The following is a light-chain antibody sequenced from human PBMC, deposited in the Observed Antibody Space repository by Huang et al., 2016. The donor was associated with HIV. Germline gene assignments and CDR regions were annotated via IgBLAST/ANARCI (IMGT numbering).Light chain of an antibody. V-gene: IGKV3-11*01. Sequence: EIVLTQSPATLSLSPGERANLSCRASQSVSSYLAWYQQKPGQAPRLLIYDSSNRATVIPARVSGMWSWTCVTLSINSREPEVFAVYDCQQRSNWLTFGGGTKVGLK. CDR2: DSS. CDR1: QSVSSY. CDR3: QQRSNWLT. J-gene: IGKJ4*01.